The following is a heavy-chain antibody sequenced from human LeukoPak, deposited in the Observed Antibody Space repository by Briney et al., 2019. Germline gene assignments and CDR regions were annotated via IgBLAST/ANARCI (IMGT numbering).Heavy chain of an antibody. CDR1: GFTFSSYS. CDR3: ARDGIAAVRDAFDI. D-gene: IGHD6-25*01. Sequence: GGSLRLSCAASGFTFSSYSMNWVRQAPGKGLEWVSSISSSSSHIYYAASVKGRFTISRDNANNSLYLQMNSLSAEDTAVYYCARDGIAAVRDAFDIWGQGTMVTVSS. V-gene: IGHV3-21*01. CDR2: ISSSSSHI. J-gene: IGHJ3*02.